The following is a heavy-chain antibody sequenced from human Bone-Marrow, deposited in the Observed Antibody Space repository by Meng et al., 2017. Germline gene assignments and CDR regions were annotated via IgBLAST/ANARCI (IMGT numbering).Heavy chain of an antibody. J-gene: IGHJ4*02. D-gene: IGHD5-24*01. CDR2: FYRGGDI. CDR3: VGADGYNFFDY. CDR1: GFTFSSYE. Sequence: GESLKISCAASGFTFSSYEMNWVRQAPGKGLEWVSVFYRGGDIYYADSVRGRFTISRDNSQNTLYLQMNSLRPADTAVYYCVGADGYNFFDYWGQGTLVTVSS. V-gene: IGHV3-66*02.